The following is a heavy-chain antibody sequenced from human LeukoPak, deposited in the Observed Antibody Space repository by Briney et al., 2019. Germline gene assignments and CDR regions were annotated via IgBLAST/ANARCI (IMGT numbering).Heavy chain of an antibody. CDR3: VKGPRPDITVAHTVEN. V-gene: IGHV3-23*01. D-gene: IGHD6-19*01. Sequence: PGGSLRLSCAASGFIFSNYAMSGVRQVPGRGLEWVSTISSRGDSTYVADSVKGRFTISRDNSKNSLYLQMNTVRAEDTAVYYCVKGPRPDITVAHTVENWGQGTLVTVSS. CDR1: GFIFSNYA. J-gene: IGHJ4*02. CDR2: ISSRGDST.